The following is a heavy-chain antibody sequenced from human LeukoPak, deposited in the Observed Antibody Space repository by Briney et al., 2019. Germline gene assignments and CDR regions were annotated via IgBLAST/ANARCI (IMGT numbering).Heavy chain of an antibody. CDR2: IYDSGTT. V-gene: IGHV4-30-2*01. D-gene: IGHD1/OR15-1a*01. CDR1: GASISTVTEY. Sequence: SETLSLTCIVSGASISTVTEYWSWVRQPPGKGLEWIGFIYDSGTTHYNPSLRRRVTISGDRSKSQFSLKLSSVTAADTAVYYCAQNWNNDYWGQGTLVTVSS. J-gene: IGHJ4*02. CDR3: AQNWNNDY.